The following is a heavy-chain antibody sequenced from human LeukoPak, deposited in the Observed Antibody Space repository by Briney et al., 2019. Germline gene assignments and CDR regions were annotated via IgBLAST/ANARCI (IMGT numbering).Heavy chain of an antibody. CDR1: GGSFSNYY. CDR3: ARGYYGSGSHCCHMDV. V-gene: IGHV4-59*12. Sequence: SETLSLTCTVSGGSFSNYYWSWIRQPPGKGLEWIGYIYYSGSTNYNPSLKSRVTISVDTSKNQFSLNLSSVTAAGTAVYYCARGYYGSGSHCCHMDVWGKGTTITVS. J-gene: IGHJ6*03. D-gene: IGHD3-10*01. CDR2: IYYSGST.